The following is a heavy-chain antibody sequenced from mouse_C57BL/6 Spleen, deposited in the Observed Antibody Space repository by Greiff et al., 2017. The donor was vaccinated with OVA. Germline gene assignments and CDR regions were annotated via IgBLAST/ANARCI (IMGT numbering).Heavy chain of an antibody. V-gene: IGHV1-82*01. CDR1: GYAFSSSW. J-gene: IGHJ4*01. D-gene: IGHD1-1*01. CDR3: ARFITTGYAMDY. Sequence: QVQLQQSGPELVKPGASVKISCKASGYAFSSSWMNWVKPRPGKGLEWIGRIYPGDGDTNYNGKFKGKATLTADKSSSTAYMQLSSLTSEDSAVYFCARFITTGYAMDYWGQGTSVTVSS. CDR2: IYPGDGDT.